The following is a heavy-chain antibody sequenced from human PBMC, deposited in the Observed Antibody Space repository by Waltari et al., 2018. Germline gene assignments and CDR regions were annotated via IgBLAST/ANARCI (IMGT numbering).Heavy chain of an antibody. CDR3: ATEDLENVGGRTYAAFHI. CDR1: GYTLTHIS. J-gene: IGHJ3*02. Sequence: QVQLVQSGAEVKKPGASVKVSCKVSGYTLTHISIHWVRQAPGKGLEWMGGFDSEDGETNFEQKFQGRFTLTEDTSTETAYLELSSLRSEDTAVYYCATEDLENVGGRTYAAFHIWGQGTMVTVSS. V-gene: IGHV1-24*01. CDR2: FDSEDGET. D-gene: IGHD3-16*01.